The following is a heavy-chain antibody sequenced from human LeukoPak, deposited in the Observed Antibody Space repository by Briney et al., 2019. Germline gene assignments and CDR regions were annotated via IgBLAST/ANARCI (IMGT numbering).Heavy chain of an antibody. CDR3: ARGPENMDV. Sequence: GGSLRLSCAASRFTFSSYWMSWVRQAPGKGLEWVANIKQDGSEKYYVDSVKGRFTISRDNAKNSLYLQMNSLRAEDTAVYYCARGPENMDVWGQGSLVTVSS. CDR1: RFTFSSYW. D-gene: IGHD1/OR15-1a*01. J-gene: IGHJ4*02. V-gene: IGHV3-7*01. CDR2: IKQDGSEK.